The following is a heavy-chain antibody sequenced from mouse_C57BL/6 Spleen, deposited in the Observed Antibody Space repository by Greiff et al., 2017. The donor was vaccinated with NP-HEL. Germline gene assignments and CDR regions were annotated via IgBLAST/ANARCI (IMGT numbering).Heavy chain of an antibody. CDR3: ARDEEGTGTFDY. Sequence: EVMLVESGGGLVKPGGSLKLSCAASGFTFSSYAMSWVRQTPEKRLEWVATISDGGSYTYYPDNVKGRFTISRDNAKNNLYLQMSHLKSEDTAMYYCARDEEGTGTFDYWGQGTTLTVSS. D-gene: IGHD4-1*01. CDR1: GFTFSSYA. V-gene: IGHV5-4*01. J-gene: IGHJ2*01. CDR2: ISDGGSYT.